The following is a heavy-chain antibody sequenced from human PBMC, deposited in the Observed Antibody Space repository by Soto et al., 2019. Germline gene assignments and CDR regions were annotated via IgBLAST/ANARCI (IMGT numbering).Heavy chain of an antibody. J-gene: IGHJ1*01. V-gene: IGHV1-69*12. CDR1: GGTFSNYA. CDR2: IIPIFGTV. Sequence: QVQLVQSGAEVKKPGSSVKVSCKASGGTFSNYALDWVRQAPGQGLEWMGGIIPIFGTVRHAQNFQGRVTITADESTATAYMELSSLRSEDPAMYYCATGGERDYYDTSGGRWGQGTLVTVSS. D-gene: IGHD3-22*01. CDR3: ATGGERDYYDTSGGR.